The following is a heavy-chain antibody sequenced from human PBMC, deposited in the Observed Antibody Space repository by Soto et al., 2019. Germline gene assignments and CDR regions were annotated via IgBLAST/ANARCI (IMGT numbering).Heavy chain of an antibody. CDR2: ISSTGALM. Sequence: VGSLRLSFSSSGFIFSQYSMNWVRQAPGKGLEWVSSISSTGALMYYADSVKGRFTISRDDADNSLYLQMNSLRVEDTAVYYCARDRLARGIPVAGRIDYWGQGA. CDR3: ARDRLARGIPVAGRIDY. V-gene: IGHV3-21*01. D-gene: IGHD6-19*01. CDR1: GFIFSQYS. J-gene: IGHJ4*02.